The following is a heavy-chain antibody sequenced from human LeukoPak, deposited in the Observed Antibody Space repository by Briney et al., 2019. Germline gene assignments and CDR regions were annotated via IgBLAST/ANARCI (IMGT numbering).Heavy chain of an antibody. Sequence: GGSLRLSCAASGFAFSSYAMSWVRRAPGKGLEWVSAISGSGGSTYYADSVKGRFTISRDNSKNTLYLQMNSLRAEDTAVYYCAKASGPIRPPGYWGQGTLVTVSS. J-gene: IGHJ4*02. CDR3: AKASGPIRPPGY. CDR1: GFAFSSYA. D-gene: IGHD2-2*02. CDR2: ISGSGGST. V-gene: IGHV3-23*01.